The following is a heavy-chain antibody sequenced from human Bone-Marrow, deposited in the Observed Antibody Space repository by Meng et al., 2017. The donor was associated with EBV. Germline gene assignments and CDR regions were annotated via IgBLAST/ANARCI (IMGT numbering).Heavy chain of an antibody. CDR3: APGAYGY. D-gene: IGHD5-12*01. CDR1: GFTFNNDA. J-gene: IGHJ4*02. CDR2: ISRSGDST. Sequence: QVLECGGGLVQPGGSLRLSCSASGFTFNNDAMSWVRQAPGKGLEWVSAISRSGDSTYYADSVKGRFTISRDNSKNTLYLQMNSLRAEDTAVYYCAPGAYGYWGQGTLVTVSS. V-gene: IGHV3-23*01.